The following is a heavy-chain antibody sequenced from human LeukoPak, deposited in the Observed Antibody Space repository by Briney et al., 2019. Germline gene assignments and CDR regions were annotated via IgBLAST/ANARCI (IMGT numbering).Heavy chain of an antibody. CDR1: GGSFSGYY. Sequence: SETLSLTCAVYGGSFSGYYWSWIRQPPGKGLEWIGEINHSGSTNYNPSLKSRVTISVDTSKNRFSLKLSSVTAADTAVYYCARGRTTYDYVWGSYRPPDYWGQGTLVTVSS. D-gene: IGHD3-16*02. CDR3: ARGRTTYDYVWGSYRPPDY. CDR2: INHSGST. V-gene: IGHV4-34*01. J-gene: IGHJ4*02.